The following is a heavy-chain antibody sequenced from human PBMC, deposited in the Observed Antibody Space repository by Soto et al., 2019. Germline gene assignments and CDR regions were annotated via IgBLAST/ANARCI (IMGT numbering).Heavy chain of an antibody. CDR3: ARANYYDSSGYYNDAFDI. V-gene: IGHV4-59*01. CDR1: GGSSSSYY. J-gene: IGHJ3*02. D-gene: IGHD3-22*01. Sequence: SETLPHTCTVSGGSSSSYYWSWIRQPPGKGLEWIGYIYYSGSTNYNPSLKSRVTISVDTSKNQFSLKLSSVTAADTAVYYCARANYYDSSGYYNDAFDIWGQGTMVTVSS. CDR2: IYYSGST.